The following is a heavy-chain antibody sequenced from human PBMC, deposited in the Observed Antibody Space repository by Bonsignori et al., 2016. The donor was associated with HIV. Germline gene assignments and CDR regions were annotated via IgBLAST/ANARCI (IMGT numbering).Heavy chain of an antibody. J-gene: IGHJ4*02. D-gene: IGHD2-15*01. CDR3: ARSSCGGSCTYDY. CDR2: INPNSGGT. V-gene: IGHV1-2*02. Sequence: WVRQAPGQGLEWMGWINPNSGGTNYAQKFQGRVTMTRDTSISTAYMELSRLRSDDTAVYYCARSSCGGSCTYDYWGQGTLVTVSS.